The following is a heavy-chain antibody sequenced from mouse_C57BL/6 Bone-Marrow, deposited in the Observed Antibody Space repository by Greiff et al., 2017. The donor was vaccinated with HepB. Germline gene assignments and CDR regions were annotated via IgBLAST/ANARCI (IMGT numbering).Heavy chain of an antibody. D-gene: IGHD2-4*01. V-gene: IGHV7-3*01. CDR1: GFTFTDYY. J-gene: IGHJ1*03. Sequence: DVMLVESGGGLVQPGGSLSLSCAASGFTFTDYYMSWVRQPPGKALEWLGFIRNKANGYTTEYSASVKGRFTISRDNSQSILYLQMNALRAEDSATYYCASKSGDYDGDRYFDVWGTGTTVTVSS. CDR3: ASKSGDYDGDRYFDV. CDR2: IRNKANGYTT.